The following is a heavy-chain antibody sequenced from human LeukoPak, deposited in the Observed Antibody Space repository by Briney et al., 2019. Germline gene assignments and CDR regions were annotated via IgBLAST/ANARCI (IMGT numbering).Heavy chain of an antibody. CDR3: VSFYETD. D-gene: IGHD2/OR15-2a*01. CDR2: INSDGSWT. J-gene: IGHJ4*02. V-gene: IGHV3-74*01. Sequence: GGSLRLSCTASGNYWMHWVRQAPGKGLLWVSHINSDGSWTSYADSVKGRFTISKDNAKNTVYLQMNNLRAEDTAVYYCVSFYETDWGRGTLVTVSS. CDR1: GNYW.